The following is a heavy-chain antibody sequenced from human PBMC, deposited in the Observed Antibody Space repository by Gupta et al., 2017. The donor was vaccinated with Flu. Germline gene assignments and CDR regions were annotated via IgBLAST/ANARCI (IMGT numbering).Heavy chain of an antibody. D-gene: IGHD2-2*01. V-gene: IGHV4-34*01. Sequence: QVQLQQWGAGLLKPSETLSLTCAVYGGSFSGYYWSWIRQPPGKGLEWIGEINHSGSTNYNPSLKSRVTISVDTSKNQFSLKLSSVTAADTAVYYCARGGTPPEANVVPADYYGMDVWGQGTTVTVSS. CDR3: ARGGTPPEANVVPADYYGMDV. CDR1: GGSFSGYY. J-gene: IGHJ6*02. CDR2: INHSGST.